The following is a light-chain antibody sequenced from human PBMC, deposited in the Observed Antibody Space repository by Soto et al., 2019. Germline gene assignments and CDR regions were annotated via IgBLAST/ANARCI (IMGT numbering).Light chain of an antibody. CDR1: SSNIGSNY. Sequence: QSVLTQPPSASGTPGQRVTISCSGSSSNIGSNYVYWYQQLPGTAPKLLIYRNNHRPSGVPDRFSGSKSGTSASLAISGLRSEDEADYYCAAWDDSLNAPVFGGGTKLTVL. CDR3: AAWDDSLNAPV. V-gene: IGLV1-47*01. CDR2: RNN. J-gene: IGLJ3*02.